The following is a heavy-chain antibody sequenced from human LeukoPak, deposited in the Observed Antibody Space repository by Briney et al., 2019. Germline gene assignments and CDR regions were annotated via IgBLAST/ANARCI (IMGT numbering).Heavy chain of an antibody. CDR1: GFTFSNYW. J-gene: IGHJ4*02. D-gene: IGHD1-26*01. CDR3: ARGAQWELLAY. V-gene: IGHV3-74*01. Sequence: PGGSLRLSCAASGFTFSNYWMHWVRQAPGKGLVWVSRIKTDGTRITYADSVEGRFTISRDNAKNSLYLQMNSLRAEDTAVYYCARGAQWELLAYWGQGTLVTVSS. CDR2: IKTDGTRI.